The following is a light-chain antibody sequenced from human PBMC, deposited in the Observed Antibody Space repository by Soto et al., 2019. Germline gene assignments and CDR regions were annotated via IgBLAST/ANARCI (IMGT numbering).Light chain of an antibody. CDR1: HSVGTK. Sequence: EIVITQSPATLSVSPGETATLSCRASHSVGTKLAWYQQRPGQAPRLLISDASTRATSISARFSGSGSVTQFTLTISSLQSEVIALYYCHQYSKWPQTFGQGTKVEMK. CDR2: DAS. V-gene: IGKV3-15*01. CDR3: HQYSKWPQT. J-gene: IGKJ1*01.